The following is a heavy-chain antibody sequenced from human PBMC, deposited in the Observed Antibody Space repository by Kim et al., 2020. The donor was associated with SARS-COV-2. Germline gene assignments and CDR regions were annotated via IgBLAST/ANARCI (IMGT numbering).Heavy chain of an antibody. Sequence: GGSLRLSCAVSGLTFKNYVLTWVRQGPGKGLEWVSSIGGDGADTVYADSVKGRFTISRDNSKNTLFLQMNSLTAEDTARYYCAHVPEGSCNGAHGSMCYFYWGQGTLVAVSS. CDR1: GLTFKNYV. J-gene: IGHJ4*02. V-gene: IGHV3-23*01. D-gene: IGHD2-15*01. CDR2: IGGDGADT. CDR3: AHVPEGSCNGAHGSMCYFY.